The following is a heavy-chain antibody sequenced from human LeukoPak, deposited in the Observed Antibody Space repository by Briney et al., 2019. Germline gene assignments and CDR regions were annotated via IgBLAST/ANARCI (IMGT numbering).Heavy chain of an antibody. CDR1: GFTFDDYG. CDR2: INWNGGST. CDR3: ARAPRYDFWSGSSWNYFDY. D-gene: IGHD3-3*01. V-gene: IGHV3-20*04. Sequence: PGGSLRLSCAASGFTFDDYGMSWVRQAPGKGLEWVSGINWNGGSTGYADSVKGRFTISRDNAKNSLYLQMNSLRAGDTALYYCARAPRYDFWSGSSWNYFDYWGQGTLVTVSS. J-gene: IGHJ4*02.